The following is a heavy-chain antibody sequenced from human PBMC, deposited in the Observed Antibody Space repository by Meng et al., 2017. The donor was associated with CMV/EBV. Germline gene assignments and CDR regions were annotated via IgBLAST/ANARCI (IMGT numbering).Heavy chain of an antibody. CDR1: GGSISSYY. D-gene: IGHD2-2*01. V-gene: IGHV4-59*01. J-gene: IGHJ5*02. CDR2: IYYSGST. CDR3: GREVRYCSSTSCYRFDP. Sequence: SETLSLTCTVSGGSISSYYWSWIRQPPGKGLEWIGHIYYSGSTNYNPSLKSRVTISVDTSKNQCSLKLSSVTAADTAVYYCGREVRYCSSTSCYRFDPWGQGTLVTVSS.